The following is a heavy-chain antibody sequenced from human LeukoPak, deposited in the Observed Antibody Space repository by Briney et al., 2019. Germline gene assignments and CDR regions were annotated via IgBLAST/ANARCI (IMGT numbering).Heavy chain of an antibody. Sequence: ASVKVSCKASGYTFTSYGISWVRQAPGQGLEWMGWISAYNGNTNYAQKLQGRVTMTTDTSTSTAYMELRGLRSDDTAVYYCARDQGVVVPAAPGDYWGQGTLVTVSS. CDR3: ARDQGVVVPAAPGDY. V-gene: IGHV1-18*01. CDR2: ISAYNGNT. CDR1: GYTFTSYG. J-gene: IGHJ4*02. D-gene: IGHD2-2*01.